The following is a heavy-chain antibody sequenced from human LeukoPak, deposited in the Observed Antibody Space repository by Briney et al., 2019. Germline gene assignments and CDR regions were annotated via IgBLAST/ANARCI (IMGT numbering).Heavy chain of an antibody. CDR1: GFTFSSYG. CDR2: ISYDGSNK. J-gene: IGHJ1*01. Sequence: GGSLRLPCAASGFTFSSYGMHWVRQAPGKGLEWVAVISYDGSNKYYADSVKGRFTISRDNSKNTLYLQMNSLRAEDTAVYYCAKTVITAEYFQHWGQGTLVTVSS. D-gene: IGHD4-17*01. V-gene: IGHV3-30*18. CDR3: AKTVITAEYFQH.